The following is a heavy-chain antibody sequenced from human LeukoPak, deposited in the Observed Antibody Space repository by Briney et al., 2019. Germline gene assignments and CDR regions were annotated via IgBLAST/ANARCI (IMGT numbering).Heavy chain of an antibody. CDR2: ISSSSSYI. Sequence: KPGGSLRLSCAASGFTFSSYSMNWVRQAPGKGLEWVSSISSSSSYIYYADSVKGRFTISRDNAKNSLYLQMNSLRAEDTAVYYCAKASPVTTFSWFDPWGQGTLVTVSS. D-gene: IGHD4-17*01. CDR1: GFTFSSYS. V-gene: IGHV3-21*04. J-gene: IGHJ5*02. CDR3: AKASPVTTFSWFDP.